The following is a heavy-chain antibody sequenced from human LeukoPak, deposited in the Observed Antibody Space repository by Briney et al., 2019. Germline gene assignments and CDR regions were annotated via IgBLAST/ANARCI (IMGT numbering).Heavy chain of an antibody. D-gene: IGHD6-13*01. CDR2: IYYSGST. CDR1: GGSISSYY. Sequence: PSETLSLTCTVPGGSISSYYWSWIRQPPGKGLEWIGYIYYSGSTNYNPSLKSRVAISVDTSKNQFSLKLSSVTAADTAVYYCAKNKPGIENDAFDIWGQGTMVTVSS. J-gene: IGHJ3*02. V-gene: IGHV4-59*12. CDR3: AKNKPGIENDAFDI.